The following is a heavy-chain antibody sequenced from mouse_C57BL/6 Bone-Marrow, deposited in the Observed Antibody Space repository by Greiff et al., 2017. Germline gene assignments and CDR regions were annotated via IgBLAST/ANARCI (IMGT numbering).Heavy chain of an antibody. Sequence: VQLQQPGAELVKPGASVKMSFKASGYTFTSYWITWVKQRPGQGLEWIGVIYPTSGRTNYNEKFKSKAILTVDTSSNTAYMQLSSLTSEDSAVFYCARSGPLGRSFDYWGQGTTLTVSS. V-gene: IGHV1-55*01. CDR2: IYPTSGRT. D-gene: IGHD4-1*01. CDR1: GYTFTSYW. CDR3: ARSGPLGRSFDY. J-gene: IGHJ2*01.